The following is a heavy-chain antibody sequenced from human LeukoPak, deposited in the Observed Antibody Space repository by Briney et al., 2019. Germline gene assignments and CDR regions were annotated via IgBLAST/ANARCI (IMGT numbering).Heavy chain of an antibody. CDR1: GYTFTSYA. J-gene: IGHJ4*02. CDR3: VRDSGSGSNDY. Sequence: GALVKVSCKASGYTFTSYAIHWVRQAPGQRLEWMGWISAGNGNTKYSQNFQGRVTFISNTSATTAFMELSSLRSEDAAVYYCVRDSGSGSNDYWGQGTLVTVSS. CDR2: ISAGNGNT. D-gene: IGHD1-26*01. V-gene: IGHV1-3*01.